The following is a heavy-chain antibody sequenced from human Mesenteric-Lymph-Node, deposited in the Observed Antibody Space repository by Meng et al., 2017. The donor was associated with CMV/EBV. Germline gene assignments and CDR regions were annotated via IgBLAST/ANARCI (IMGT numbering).Heavy chain of an antibody. D-gene: IGHD2-21*01. J-gene: IGHJ6*02. CDR1: GGSISSYS. CDR3: ARDLWTGMDV. CDR2: IYYSGSS. Sequence: SETLSLTCTVSGGSISSYSWSWIRQPPGKGLEWFGYIYYSGSSNYNPSLKSRVTISVDTSKNQSSLKLRSVTAADTAVYYCARDLWTGMDVWGQGTTVTVSS. V-gene: IGHV4-59*01.